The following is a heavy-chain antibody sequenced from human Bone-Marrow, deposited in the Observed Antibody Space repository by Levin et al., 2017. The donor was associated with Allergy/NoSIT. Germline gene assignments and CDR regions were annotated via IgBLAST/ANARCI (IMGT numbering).Heavy chain of an antibody. CDR2: IYYTGAT. CDR1: GDSISSLDHY. Sequence: LRLSCTVSGDSISSLDHYWSWLRQTPGKGLEWIGYIYYTGATYYNPSLKSRVSVSVDTSKNQFSLELSFVTAADTAVYYCARDRVVYRDYIVADYWGQGTLVTVSS. CDR3: ARDRVVYRDYIVADY. V-gene: IGHV4-30-4*01. D-gene: IGHD4-11*01. J-gene: IGHJ4*02.